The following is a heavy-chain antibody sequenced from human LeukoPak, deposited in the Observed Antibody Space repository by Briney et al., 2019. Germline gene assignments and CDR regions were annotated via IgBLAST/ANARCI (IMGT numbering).Heavy chain of an antibody. CDR1: GFTFSSYV. V-gene: IGHV3-23*01. CDR2: TSGSGGTI. CDR3: AKDPRTGVAGSWYFDL. J-gene: IGHJ2*01. D-gene: IGHD6-19*01. Sequence: PGGSLRLSCAASGFTFSSYVMSWVRQAPGKGLEWVSATSGSGGTIYYADSVKGRFTISRDNSKNTLYLQMNSLRAEDTAVYYCAKDPRTGVAGSWYFDLWGRGTLVTVSS.